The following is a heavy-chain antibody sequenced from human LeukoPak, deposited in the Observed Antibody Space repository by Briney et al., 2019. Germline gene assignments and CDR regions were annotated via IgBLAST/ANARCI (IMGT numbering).Heavy chain of an antibody. CDR2: ISYDGSNK. D-gene: IGHD3-10*01. V-gene: IGHV3-30-3*01. J-gene: IGHJ4*02. CDR3: ARFLAVGSAPDYFDY. Sequence: GGSLRLSCAASGFTFSSYAMHWVRQAPGKGLEGVAVISYDGSNKYYADSVKGRFTISRDNSKNTLYLQMNSLRAEDTAVSYCARFLAVGSAPDYFDYWGQGTLVTVSS. CDR1: GFTFSSYA.